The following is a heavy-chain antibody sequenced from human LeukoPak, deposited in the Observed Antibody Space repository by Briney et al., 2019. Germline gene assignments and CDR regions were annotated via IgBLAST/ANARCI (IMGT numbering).Heavy chain of an antibody. D-gene: IGHD2-8*02. CDR3: AREPYPPPWYYFDY. Sequence: ASVKVSCKASGYTFTGHYIHWVRQAPGQGLEWMGWINPNSGGTSCAQKFQGRVTMTRDTSISTAYMELSRLRSDDTAFYYCAREPYPPPWYYFDYWGQGTLVTVSS. CDR2: INPNSGGT. V-gene: IGHV1-2*02. J-gene: IGHJ4*02. CDR1: GYTFTGHY.